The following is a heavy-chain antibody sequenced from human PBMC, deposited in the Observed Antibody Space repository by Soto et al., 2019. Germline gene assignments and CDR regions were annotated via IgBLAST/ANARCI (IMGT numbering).Heavy chain of an antibody. CDR3: ARVHDFWSGYYPQVGYYYYMDV. Sequence: ASVKVSCKASGYTFTSYDINWVRQATGQGLEWMGWMNPNSGNTGYAQKFQGRVTMTRNTSISTAYMELSSLRSEDTAVYYCARVHDFWSGYYPQVGYYYYMDVWGKGTMVTVSS. J-gene: IGHJ6*03. CDR2: MNPNSGNT. CDR1: GYTFTSYD. D-gene: IGHD3-3*01. V-gene: IGHV1-8*01.